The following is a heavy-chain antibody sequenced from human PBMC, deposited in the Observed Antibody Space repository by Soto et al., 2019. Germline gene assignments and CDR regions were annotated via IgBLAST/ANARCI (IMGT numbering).Heavy chain of an antibody. V-gene: IGHV1-24*01. Sequence: GASVKVSCKVSGYTLTELSMHWVRQAPGKGLEWMGGFDPEDGETIYAQKFQGRVTMTEDTSTDTAYMELSSLRSEDTAVYYCATFSHYYDSSGYYRARSNWFDPWGQGTLVTVSS. D-gene: IGHD3-22*01. CDR1: GYTLTELS. J-gene: IGHJ5*02. CDR3: ATFSHYYDSSGYYRARSNWFDP. CDR2: FDPEDGET.